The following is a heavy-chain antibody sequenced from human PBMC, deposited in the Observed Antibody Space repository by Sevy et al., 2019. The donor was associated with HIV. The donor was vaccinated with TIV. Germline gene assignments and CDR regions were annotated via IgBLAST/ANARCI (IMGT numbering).Heavy chain of an antibody. Sequence: GGSLRLSCAASGFTFSDYYMSWIRQAPGKGLEWVSYISSSGSTIYYADSVKGRFTISRDNAKNSLYLQMNSLRAEDTAVYYCVRDSGGIAAAGISAGWFDPWGQGTLVTVSS. J-gene: IGHJ5*02. CDR3: VRDSGGIAAAGISAGWFDP. CDR1: GFTFSDYY. CDR2: ISSSGSTI. D-gene: IGHD6-13*01. V-gene: IGHV3-11*01.